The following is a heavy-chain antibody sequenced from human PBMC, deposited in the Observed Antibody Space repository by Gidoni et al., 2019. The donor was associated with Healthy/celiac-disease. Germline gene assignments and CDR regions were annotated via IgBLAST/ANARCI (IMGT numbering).Heavy chain of an antibody. D-gene: IGHD2-21*02. CDR3: ARLREYCGGDCYELPGWFDP. CDR2: IYPGDSDT. CDR1: GSSFTSYW. Sequence: EVQLVQSGAEVKKPGESLQISCKGSGSSFTSYWIGWVRQMPGKGLEWMGLIYPGDSDTRYSPPFQGQVTISADKSISTAYLQWSSLKSSDTAMYYCARLREYCGGDCYELPGWFDPWGQGTLVTVSS. J-gene: IGHJ5*02. V-gene: IGHV5-51*03.